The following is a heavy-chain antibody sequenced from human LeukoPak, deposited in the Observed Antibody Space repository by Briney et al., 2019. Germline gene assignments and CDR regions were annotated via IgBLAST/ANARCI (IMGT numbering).Heavy chain of an antibody. D-gene: IGHD6-19*01. CDR3: ARVDGTGYYYYGMDV. J-gene: IGHJ6*02. V-gene: IGHV5-51*01. CDR2: IYPGDSDT. CDR1: GYSFTSYW. Sequence: RRGESLKISCKGSGYSFTSYWIGWVRQMPGKGLEWMGIIYPGDSDTRYSPSFQGQVTISAAKSITTAYLQWSSLKASDTAMYYCARVDGTGYYYYGMDVWGQGTTVTVSS.